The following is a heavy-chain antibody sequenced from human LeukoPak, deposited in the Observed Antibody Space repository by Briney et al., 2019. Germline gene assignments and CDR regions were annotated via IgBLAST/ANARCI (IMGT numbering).Heavy chain of an antibody. V-gene: IGHV3-30*18. J-gene: IGHJ4*02. CDR2: ISYDGSNK. D-gene: IGHD1-26*01. CDR1: GFTFSSYG. Sequence: GGSLRLSCAASGFTFSSYGMHWVRQAPGKGLEWVAVISYDGSNKYYADSVKGRFTISRDNSKNTLYLQTNSLRAEDTAVYYCAKDLASSGIGPGYWGQGTLVTVSS. CDR3: AKDLASSGIGPGY.